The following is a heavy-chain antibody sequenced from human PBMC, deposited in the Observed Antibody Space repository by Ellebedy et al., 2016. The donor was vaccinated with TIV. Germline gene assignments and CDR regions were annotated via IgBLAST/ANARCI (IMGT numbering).Heavy chain of an antibody. CDR3: ARISKIYDSSGSYYGPFDY. Sequence: MPSETLSLTCTVSGGSIRSGGYFWTWIRQHPVKGLEWIGYISYSGSTFYNPSLKGLITISIDTSKNQFSLKLTSVTAADTAVYYCARISKIYDSSGSYYGPFDYWGQGTLVTVSS. CDR1: GGSIRSGGYF. V-gene: IGHV4-31*01. CDR2: ISYSGST. D-gene: IGHD3-22*01. J-gene: IGHJ4*02.